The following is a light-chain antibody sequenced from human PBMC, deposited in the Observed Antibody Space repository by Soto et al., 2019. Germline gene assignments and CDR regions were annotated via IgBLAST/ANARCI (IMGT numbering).Light chain of an antibody. Sequence: QSALTQPASVSGSPGQSITISCSGVSGDVGNYNLVSWYQQKPGKAPKLLIYEVDNRPSGISHRFSGSKSGNTASLTISGLQTEDEADYYCSSYTVINTAVFGGGTKLTVL. CDR1: SGDVGNYNL. J-gene: IGLJ3*02. CDR2: EVD. CDR3: SSYTVINTAV. V-gene: IGLV2-14*02.